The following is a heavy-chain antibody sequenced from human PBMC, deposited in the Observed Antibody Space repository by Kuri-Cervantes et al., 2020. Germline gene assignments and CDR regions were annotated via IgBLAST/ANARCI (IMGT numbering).Heavy chain of an antibody. CDR3: ARTLGDYYYYYGMDV. J-gene: IGHJ6*02. V-gene: IGHV1-18*01. Sequence: ASVKVSCKASGYTFTSYGISWVRQAPGQGLEWMGWINPNSGGTNYAQKLQGRVTMTTDTSTSTAYMELRSLRSDDTAVYYCARTLGDYYYYYGMDVWGQGTTVTVSS. D-gene: IGHD4-17*01. CDR1: GYTFTSYG. CDR2: INPNSGGT.